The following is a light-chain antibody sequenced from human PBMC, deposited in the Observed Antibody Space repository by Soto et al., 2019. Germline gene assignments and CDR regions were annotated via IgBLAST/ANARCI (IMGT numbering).Light chain of an antibody. CDR2: GNN. Sequence: QSVLTQPPSVSGAPGQSVTISCTGTWSNIGAGHDVHWYQQLPGTAPKLLIYGNNNRPSGVPDRFSGSKSGTSASLAITGLQAEDETDYYCQSFDSSLSIYIFGTGTKV. CDR3: QSFDSSLSIYI. CDR1: WSNIGAGHD. J-gene: IGLJ1*01. V-gene: IGLV1-40*01.